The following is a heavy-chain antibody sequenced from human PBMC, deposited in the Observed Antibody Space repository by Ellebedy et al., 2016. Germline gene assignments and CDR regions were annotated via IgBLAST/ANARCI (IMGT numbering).Heavy chain of an antibody. Sequence: ESLKISXAASGFSFSDHYMDWIRQPPGKGLEWIGYIYYSGSTNYNPSLKSRVTISVDTSKNQFSLKLSSVTAADTAAYYCARHPIVPGAFDIWGQGTMVTVSS. CDR1: GFSFSDHY. J-gene: IGHJ3*02. CDR3: ARHPIVPGAFDI. V-gene: IGHV4-59*08. D-gene: IGHD3-22*01. CDR2: IYYSGST.